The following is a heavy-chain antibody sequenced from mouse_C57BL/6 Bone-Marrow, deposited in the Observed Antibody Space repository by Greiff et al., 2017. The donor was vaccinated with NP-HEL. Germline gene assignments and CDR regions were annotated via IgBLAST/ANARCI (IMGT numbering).Heavy chain of an antibody. Sequence: QVQLQQSGAELVRPGSSVKLSCKASGYTFTSYWMHWVKQRPIQGLEWIGNIDPSDSETHYNQKFKDKATLTVDKSSSTAYMQLSSLTSEDSAVYYCARLGGLRYFDVWGTGTTVTVSS. J-gene: IGHJ1*03. CDR3: ARLGGLRYFDV. CDR2: IDPSDSET. V-gene: IGHV1-52*01. CDR1: GYTFTSYW. D-gene: IGHD2-4*01.